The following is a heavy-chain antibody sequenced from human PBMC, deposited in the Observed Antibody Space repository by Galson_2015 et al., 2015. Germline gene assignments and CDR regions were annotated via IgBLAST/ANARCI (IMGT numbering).Heavy chain of an antibody. CDR3: ARDRSLRFFQH. Sequence: SVKVSCKASGYTFTNYGSSWVRQAPGQGLEWMGWISAYNGSTSYAQRFQGRVTMSTDTSKSTAYMELRSLRSDDTAVYYCARDRSLRFFQHWGQGTLVTVSS. CDR2: ISAYNGST. J-gene: IGHJ1*01. V-gene: IGHV1-18*01. CDR1: GYTFTNYG. D-gene: IGHD4-17*01.